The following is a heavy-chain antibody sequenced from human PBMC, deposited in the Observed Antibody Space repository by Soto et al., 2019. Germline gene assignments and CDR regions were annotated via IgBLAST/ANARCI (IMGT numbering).Heavy chain of an antibody. CDR3: ARGCSSASCDAGLDD. D-gene: IGHD2-2*01. CDR1: GGSFSGYY. J-gene: IGHJ4*02. V-gene: IGHV4-34*01. Sequence: QVQLQQWGAGLLKPSETLSLTCAVYGGSFSGYYWSWIRQPPGKGLEWIGEINHSGSTNYNPSLKSRFTISVATSQNQFSLRLSSVTAADTAVYYCARGCSSASCDAGLDDWGQVNVVTVSS. CDR2: INHSGST.